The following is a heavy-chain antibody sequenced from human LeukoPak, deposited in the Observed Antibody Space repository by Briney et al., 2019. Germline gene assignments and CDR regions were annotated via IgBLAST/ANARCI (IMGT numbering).Heavy chain of an antibody. CDR2: IYPGDSDT. J-gene: IGHJ4*02. V-gene: IGHV5-51*01. CDR3: ARTGGGSYETPIAY. CDR1: GYTFTSYG. Sequence: KVSCKASGYTFTSYGISWVRQAPGQGLEWMGMIYPGDSDTRYSPSFQGQVTISADKSISTAYLQWSSLKASDTAMYYCARTGGGSYETPIAYWGQGTLVTVSS. D-gene: IGHD1-26*01.